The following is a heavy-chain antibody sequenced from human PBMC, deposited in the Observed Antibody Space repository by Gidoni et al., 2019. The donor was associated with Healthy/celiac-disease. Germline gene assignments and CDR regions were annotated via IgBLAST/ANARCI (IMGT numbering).Heavy chain of an antibody. J-gene: IGHJ4*02. CDR3: AKDIFGDFWSGYRPRIPWFDY. D-gene: IGHD3-3*01. CDR1: GFTFDDYT. V-gene: IGHV3-43*01. Sequence: EVQLVESGGVVVQPGGSLRLSCAASGFTFDDYTMHWVRQAPGKGLEWVSLISWDGGSTYYADSVKGRFTISRDNSKNSLYLQMNSLRTEDTALYYCAKDIFGDFWSGYRPRIPWFDYWGQGTLVTVSS. CDR2: ISWDGGST.